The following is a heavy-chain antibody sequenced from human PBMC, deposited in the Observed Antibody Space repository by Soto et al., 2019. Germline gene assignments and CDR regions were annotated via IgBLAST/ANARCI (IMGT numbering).Heavy chain of an antibody. CDR2: IWYDGSNK. Sequence: GGSLRLSCAASGFTFSSYGMHWVRQAPGKGLEWVAVIWYDGSNKYYADSVKGRFTISRDNSKNTLYLQMNSLRAEDTAEYYCARTVDFRFDGMDVWGQGTTVTVSS. CDR1: GFTFSSYG. J-gene: IGHJ6*02. CDR3: ARTVDFRFDGMDV. D-gene: IGHD3-16*01. V-gene: IGHV3-33*01.